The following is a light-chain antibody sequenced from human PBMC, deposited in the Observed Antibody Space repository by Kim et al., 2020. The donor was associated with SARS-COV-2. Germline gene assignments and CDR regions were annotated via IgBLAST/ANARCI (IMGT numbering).Light chain of an antibody. J-gene: IGKJ2*01. CDR3: QQYNNWSYT. Sequence: SVSPGERATLSCRASQSVGSNLAWYQQKPGQAPRLLIYGASTRATGIPARFSGSGSGTEFTLTISSLQSEDFAVYYCQQYNNWSYTFGQGTKLEI. V-gene: IGKV3-15*01. CDR1: QSVGSN. CDR2: GAS.